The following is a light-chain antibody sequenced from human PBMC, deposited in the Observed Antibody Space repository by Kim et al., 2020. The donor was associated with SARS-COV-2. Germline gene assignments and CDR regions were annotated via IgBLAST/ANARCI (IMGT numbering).Light chain of an antibody. CDR1: QDINKN. CDR3: QQYGNLPLT. CDR2: DAS. V-gene: IGKV1-33*01. Sequence: ASIGDRVTITCQASQDINKNLKWYQQKPGTAPRVLISDASYLERGVPSRFSGSGSGSEYSLTINSLQPEDIATYYCQQYGNLPLTFGGGTKVDIK. J-gene: IGKJ4*01.